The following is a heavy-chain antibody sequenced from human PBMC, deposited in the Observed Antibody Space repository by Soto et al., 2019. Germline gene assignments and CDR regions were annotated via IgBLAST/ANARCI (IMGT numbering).Heavy chain of an antibody. J-gene: IGHJ3*01. CDR2: IYPYDSDT. D-gene: IGHD1-7*01. Sequence: PGESLQISCKGSGYIFDNYWIACVRQMPGKGLEWIGIIYPYDSDTRYSPSFQGQVTISADKSITTAYLHWSSLKASDTAMYYCARRPTGTTGSYAFDFWGEGTMVTVSS. CDR3: ARRPTGTTGSYAFDF. V-gene: IGHV5-51*01. CDR1: GYIFDNYW.